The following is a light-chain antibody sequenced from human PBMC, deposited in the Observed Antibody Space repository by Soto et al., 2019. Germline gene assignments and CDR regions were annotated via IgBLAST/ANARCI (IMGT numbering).Light chain of an antibody. CDR3: QQYGSSPLT. J-gene: IGKJ1*01. CDR1: QSVSSSY. V-gene: IGKV3-20*01. CDR2: GAS. Sequence: EIVLTQSPGTLSLSPGERATLSCRASQSVSSSYLAWYQQKPGQAPRLLIYGASSRATALPDRFSGSGSGTHLTGTSSRLEAYDFSVYYWQQYGSSPLTFGQGTKVEIK.